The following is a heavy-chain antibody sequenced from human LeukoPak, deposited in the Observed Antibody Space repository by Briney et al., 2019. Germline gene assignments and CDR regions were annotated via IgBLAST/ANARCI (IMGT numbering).Heavy chain of an antibody. Sequence: GGSLRLSCAASGFIFRNYGMSWVRQAPGKGLEWVSAINTNGGSTYYANSVKGRFTISRDNSENTVYLQMNSLRAEDTAVYYCANAGYDYVWGSYYYYYYMDVWGKGTTVTVSS. D-gene: IGHD3-16*01. V-gene: IGHV3-23*01. J-gene: IGHJ6*03. CDR3: ANAGYDYVWGSYYYYYYMDV. CDR2: INTNGGST. CDR1: GFIFRNYG.